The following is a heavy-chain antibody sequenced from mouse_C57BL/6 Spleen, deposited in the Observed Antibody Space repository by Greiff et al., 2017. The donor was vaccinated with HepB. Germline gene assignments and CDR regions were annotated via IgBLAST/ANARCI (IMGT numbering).Heavy chain of an antibody. Sequence: EVKLMESGAELVRPGASVKLSCTASGFNIKDDYMHWVKQRPEQGLEWIGWIDPENGDTEYASKFQGKATITADTSSNTAYLQLSSLTSEDTAVYYCTGYSNYKGYYFDYWGQGTTLTVSS. CDR1: GFNIKDDY. J-gene: IGHJ2*01. CDR2: IDPENGDT. CDR3: TGYSNYKGYYFDY. V-gene: IGHV14-4*01. D-gene: IGHD2-5*01.